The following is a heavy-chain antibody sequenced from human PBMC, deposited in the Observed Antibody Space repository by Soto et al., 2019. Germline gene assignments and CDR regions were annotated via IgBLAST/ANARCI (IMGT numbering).Heavy chain of an antibody. J-gene: IGHJ6*02. CDR3: ARVLYYGSGSYSPYGMDV. Sequence: QVQLVQSGAQKKKPGSSVKVSCKTSGVSFNNNGIGWVRQAPGHGLEWMGGVSPPFRTSNYARKFQGRISITADASTGTVNMELSSLTSEDTAQYYCARVLYYGSGSYSPYGMDVWGQGTTVTVSS. D-gene: IGHD3-10*01. CDR1: GVSFNNNG. CDR2: VSPPFRTS. V-gene: IGHV1-69*01.